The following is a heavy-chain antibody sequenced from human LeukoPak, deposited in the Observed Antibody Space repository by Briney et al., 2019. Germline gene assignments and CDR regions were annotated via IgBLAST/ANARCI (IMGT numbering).Heavy chain of an antibody. J-gene: IGHJ4*02. D-gene: IGHD3-10*01. V-gene: IGHV4-4*07. Sequence: SETLSLTCTVSGASINNFYWSWIRQSAAKGLEWIGHIYTSGSTNYNPSLKSRVTMSVDTSKKQFSLKLSSVTAADTAVYYCARVGNVREYFGSGIHDYWGQGTLVTVSS. CDR2: IYTSGST. CDR3: ARVGNVREYFGSGIHDY. CDR1: GASINNFY.